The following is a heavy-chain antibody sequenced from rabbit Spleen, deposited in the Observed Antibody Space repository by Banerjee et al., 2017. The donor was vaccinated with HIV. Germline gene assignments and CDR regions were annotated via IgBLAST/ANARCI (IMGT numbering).Heavy chain of an antibody. V-gene: IGHV1S7*01. CDR1: GIDFSNGG. CDR2: IYPDFGNT. D-gene: IGHD8-1*01. CDR3: ARDTGSSFSSYGMDL. J-gene: IGHJ6*01. Sequence: QLEESGGNLVTLGGSLKLSCKASGIDFSNGGISWVRQAPGKGLEWIAYIYPDFGNTHYANWVNGRFTISLDSAQNTVTLQLNSLTAADTATYFCARDTGSSFSSYGMDLWGPGTLVTVS.